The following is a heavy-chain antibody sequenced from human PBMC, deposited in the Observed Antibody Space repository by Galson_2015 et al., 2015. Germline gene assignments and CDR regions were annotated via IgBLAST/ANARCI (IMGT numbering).Heavy chain of an antibody. D-gene: IGHD5-18*01. CDR1: GGSVSSNSAA. CDR3: ARARLDTATGHRKGYYYYGMDV. J-gene: IGHJ6*02. CDR2: TYYRSKWYN. Sequence: AISGGSVSSNSAAWNWIRQSPSRGLEWLGRTYYRSKWYNDYAVSVKSRITINPDTSKNQFSLQLNSVTPEDTAVYYCARARLDTATGHRKGYYYYGMDVWGQGTTVTVSS. V-gene: IGHV6-1*01.